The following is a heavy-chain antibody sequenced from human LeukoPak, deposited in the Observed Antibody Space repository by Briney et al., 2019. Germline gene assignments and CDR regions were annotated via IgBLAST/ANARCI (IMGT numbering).Heavy chain of an antibody. J-gene: IGHJ3*02. Sequence: SVKVSCKASGGTFSTYAISWVRQAPGQGLEWMGGIIPIFGTSNYAQKFQGRVTITADESTSTAYMELSSLRSEDTAVYYCARDSYCGGDCYSYAFDIWGQGTMVTVSS. CDR1: GGTFSTYA. CDR3: ARDSYCGGDCYSYAFDI. CDR2: IIPIFGTS. V-gene: IGHV1-69*13. D-gene: IGHD2-21*02.